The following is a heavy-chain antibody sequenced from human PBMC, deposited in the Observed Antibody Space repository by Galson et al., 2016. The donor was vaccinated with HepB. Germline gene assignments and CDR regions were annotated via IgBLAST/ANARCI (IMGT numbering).Heavy chain of an antibody. J-gene: IGHJ4*02. CDR2: ISGYNGNT. V-gene: IGHV1-18*01. CDR3: AREGPVEYGDKPDYFDY. Sequence: SVKVSCKASGYMFSIYAINWVRQAPGQGLEWMGWISGYNGNTKYAQKFQDRVTMTTDTYTNTTYMEMRSLRPDDTAVYYCAREGPVEYGDKPDYFDYWGQGAVVTVSS. D-gene: IGHD4-17*01. CDR1: GYMFSIYA.